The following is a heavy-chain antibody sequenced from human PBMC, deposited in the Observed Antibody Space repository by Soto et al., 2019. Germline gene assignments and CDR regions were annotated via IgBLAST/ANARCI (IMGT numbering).Heavy chain of an antibody. J-gene: IGHJ6*02. Sequence: QVQLVESGGGVVQPGRSLRLSCAASGFTFSSYGMHWVRQAPGKGLEWVAVISYDGSNKYYADSVKGRFTISRDNSKNTLYLQMNSLRAEDTAVYYCAKESGFGEFTSYYYGGMDVWGQGTTVTVSS. CDR3: AKESGFGEFTSYYYGGMDV. V-gene: IGHV3-30*18. D-gene: IGHD3-10*01. CDR1: GFTFSSYG. CDR2: ISYDGSNK.